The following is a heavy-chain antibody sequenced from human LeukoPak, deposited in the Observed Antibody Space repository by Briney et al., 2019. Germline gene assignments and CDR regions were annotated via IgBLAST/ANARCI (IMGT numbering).Heavy chain of an antibody. V-gene: IGHV4-59*08. D-gene: IGHD5-12*01. CDR3: ARHGGESIVAMILHAFDI. CDR1: GGSISSYS. Sequence: SETLSLTCTVSGGSISSYSWTWIRQPPGKGLEWIGSPYYSGSTNYNPSLKSRVTILVDTSKNQFSLKLSSVTAADTAVYYCARHGGESIVAMILHAFDIWGQGTTVTVSS. J-gene: IGHJ3*02. CDR2: PYYSGST.